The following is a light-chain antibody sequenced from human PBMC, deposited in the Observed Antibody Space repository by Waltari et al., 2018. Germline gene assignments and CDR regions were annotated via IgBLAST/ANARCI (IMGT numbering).Light chain of an antibody. V-gene: IGLV3-19*01. CDR3: HSRDTISTRV. Sequence: SSELTQDPAASVALGQTVRNTCQGDSPRSYHASWYQQRPGQAPSLVLYGKDNRPSGIPDRFSGSTSGDTASLTITGAQAEDEADYYCHSRDTISTRVFGGGTRLTV. CDR1: SPRSYH. CDR2: GKD. J-gene: IGLJ3*02.